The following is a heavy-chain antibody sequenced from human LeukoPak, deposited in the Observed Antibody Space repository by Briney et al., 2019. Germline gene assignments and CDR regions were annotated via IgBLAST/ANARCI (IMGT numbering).Heavy chain of an antibody. Sequence: SETLSLTCTVSGGSISSSSYYWGWIRQPPGKGLEWIGSVYYTGASYYNPSLKSRVTVSIDTSKNHFSLNLTSVTAADTAVYYCARDVEDDILTGRYYFDYWGQGTLVAVSS. V-gene: IGHV4-39*07. CDR2: VYYTGAS. CDR1: GGSISSSSYY. D-gene: IGHD3-9*01. J-gene: IGHJ4*02. CDR3: ARDVEDDILTGRYYFDY.